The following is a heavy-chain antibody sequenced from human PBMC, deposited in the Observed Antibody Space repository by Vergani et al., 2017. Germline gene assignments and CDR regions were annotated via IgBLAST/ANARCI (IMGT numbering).Heavy chain of an antibody. CDR2: IIPILGIA. D-gene: IGHD2-15*01. CDR1: GGTFSSYT. CDR3: GMNGGSCYSRVCDYYGMDV. V-gene: IGHV1-69*02. J-gene: IGHJ6*02. Sequence: QVQLVQSGAEVKKPGSSVKVSCKASGGTFSSYTISWVRQAPGQGLEWMGRIIPILGIANYAQKFQGRGTVTADKSTSTAYMELSSLRTEDTAVYYCGMNGGSCYSRVCDYYGMDVWSQGTTVTVSS.